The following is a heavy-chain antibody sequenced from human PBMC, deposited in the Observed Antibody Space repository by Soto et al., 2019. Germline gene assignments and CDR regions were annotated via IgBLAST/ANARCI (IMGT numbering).Heavy chain of an antibody. V-gene: IGHV3-74*01. D-gene: IGHD7-27*01. Sequence: EVKVVESGGGLVQPGGSLRLSCAASGFTFSDNWMPWVRQPPGKGPVWVSRISGDASSTSYADSVKGRITISRDSAKNTVYLQMDSVRVEDTAVYYCTRGGTRTTYWGLFDSWGQGTLVTVSS. CDR3: TRGGTRTTYWGLFDS. CDR2: ISGDASST. CDR1: GFTFSDNW. J-gene: IGHJ4*02.